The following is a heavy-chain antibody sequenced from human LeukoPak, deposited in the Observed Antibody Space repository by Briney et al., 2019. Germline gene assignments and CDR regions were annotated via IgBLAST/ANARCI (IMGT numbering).Heavy chain of an antibody. D-gene: IGHD3-3*01. CDR1: GYTFTGYH. V-gene: IGHV1-2*02. CDR2: INPNSGGT. J-gene: IGHJ5*02. Sequence: ASVKVSCKASGYTFTGYHMHWVRQAPGQGLEWMGWINPNSGGTNYAQKFQGRVTMTRDTSISTAYMELSRLRSDDTAVYYCARGSYYDFWSGYYPKNNWFDPWGQGTLVTVSS. CDR3: ARGSYYDFWSGYYPKNNWFDP.